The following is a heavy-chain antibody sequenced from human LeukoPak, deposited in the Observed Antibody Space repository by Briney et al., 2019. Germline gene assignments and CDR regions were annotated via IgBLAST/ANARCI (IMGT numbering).Heavy chain of an antibody. CDR1: GYSFSNNE. CDR2: TNTHSGCT. Sequence: ASVKVSCKASGYSFSNNEIVWVRQAAGQGLEWMGWTNTHSGCTTSAQKFQGRATMTRDTSINTAYMELSSLTSEDTAVYYCARNGGGLGYWGQGTLVTVSS. CDR3: ARNGGGLGY. J-gene: IGHJ4*02. V-gene: IGHV1-8*01. D-gene: IGHD3-10*01.